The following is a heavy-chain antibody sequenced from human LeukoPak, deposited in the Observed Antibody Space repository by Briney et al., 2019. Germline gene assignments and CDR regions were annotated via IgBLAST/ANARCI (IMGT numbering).Heavy chain of an antibody. D-gene: IGHD6-19*01. Sequence: GGSLRLSCVVSGFTFSSYWMHWVRQAPGKGLVWVSCINSDGSNTRYADSVKGRFTISRDNAKNTLYLQMNSLRAEDTAVYYCARDRSGWYRNAFDIWGQGTMVTVSP. V-gene: IGHV3-74*01. CDR3: ARDRSGWYRNAFDI. CDR2: INSDGSNT. J-gene: IGHJ3*02. CDR1: GFTFSSYW.